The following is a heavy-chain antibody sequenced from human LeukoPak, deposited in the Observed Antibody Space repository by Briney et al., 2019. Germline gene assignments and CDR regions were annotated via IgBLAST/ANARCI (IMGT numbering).Heavy chain of an antibody. V-gene: IGHV1-18*04. J-gene: IGHJ4*02. CDR3: ARESATQAYFDY. CDR1: GYTFTGYY. Sequence: ASVKVSCKASGYTFTGYYMHWVRQAPGQGLEWMGWISAYNGNTNYAQKLQGRVTMTTDTSTSTAYMELRSLRSDDTAVYYCARESATQAYFDYWGQGTLVTVSS. D-gene: IGHD6-25*01. CDR2: ISAYNGNT.